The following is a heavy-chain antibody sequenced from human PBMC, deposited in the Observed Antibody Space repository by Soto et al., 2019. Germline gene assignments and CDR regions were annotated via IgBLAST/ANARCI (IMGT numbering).Heavy chain of an antibody. Sequence: QVQLVQSGAEVKKPGSSVKVSCKASGGTFSSYTISWVRQAPGQGLEWMGRIIPILGIANYAQKFQGRVTITADNSTSTAYMELSSLRSEDTAVYYCARNHPYGSGSLPYYWGQGTLVTVSS. CDR1: GGTFSSYT. J-gene: IGHJ4*02. CDR3: ARNHPYGSGSLPYY. D-gene: IGHD3-10*01. CDR2: IIPILGIA. V-gene: IGHV1-69*02.